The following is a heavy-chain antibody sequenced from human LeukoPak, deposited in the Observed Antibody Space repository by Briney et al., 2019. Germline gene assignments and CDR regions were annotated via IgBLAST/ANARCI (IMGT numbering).Heavy chain of an antibody. V-gene: IGHV3-74*01. CDR3: ARDMTGPLDY. Sequence: PGGSLRLSCEASGFTFSSYWMHWVRQAPGKGLVWISRINVDGGTTDYADSVRGRFTISRDNAKNTLYLLMNNLRAEDTAVYYCARDMTGPLDYWGQGTLVTASS. J-gene: IGHJ4*02. CDR2: INVDGGTT. CDR1: GFTFSSYW. D-gene: IGHD1-20*01.